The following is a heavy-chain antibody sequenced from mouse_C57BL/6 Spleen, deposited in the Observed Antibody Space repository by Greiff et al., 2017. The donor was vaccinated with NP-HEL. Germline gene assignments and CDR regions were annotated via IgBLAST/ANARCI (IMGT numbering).Heavy chain of an antibody. CDR2: INPNNGGT. D-gene: IGHD2-4*01. Sequence: EVQLQQSGPELVKPGASVKISCKASGYTFTDYYMNWVKQSPGKSLEWIGEINPNNGGTSYNQKFKGKATLTVDKSSSTAYMELRSLTSEDSAVYYCARDDYDSWFAYWGQGTLVTVAA. CDR1: GYTFTDYY. V-gene: IGHV1-26*01. CDR3: ARDDYDSWFAY. J-gene: IGHJ3*01.